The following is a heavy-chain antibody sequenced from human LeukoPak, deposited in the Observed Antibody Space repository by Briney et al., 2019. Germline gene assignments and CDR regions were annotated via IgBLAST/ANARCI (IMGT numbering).Heavy chain of an antibody. V-gene: IGHV1-2*02. D-gene: IGHD2-15*01. Sequence: GASVKVSCKASGYTFTGYYMHWVRQAPGQGREWMGWINPNSGGTNYAQKFQGRVTMTRDTSISTAYMELSRLRSDDTAVYYCARGYCSGGSCYSGYWGQGTLVTVSS. CDR2: INPNSGGT. CDR3: ARGYCSGGSCYSGY. J-gene: IGHJ4*02. CDR1: GYTFTGYY.